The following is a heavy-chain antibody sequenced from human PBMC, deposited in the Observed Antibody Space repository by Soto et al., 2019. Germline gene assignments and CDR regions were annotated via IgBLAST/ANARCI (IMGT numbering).Heavy chain of an antibody. CDR2: ISYDGSNK. V-gene: IGHV3-30-3*01. CDR1: GFTFSSYA. J-gene: IGHJ3*02. D-gene: IGHD5-18*01. Sequence: GGSLRLSCAASGFTFSSYAMHWVRQAPGKGLEWVAVISYDGSNKYYADSVKGRFTISRDNSKNTLYLQMNSLRAEDTAVYYCARERGYSYGYDAFDIWGQGTMVTVSS. CDR3: ARERGYSYGYDAFDI.